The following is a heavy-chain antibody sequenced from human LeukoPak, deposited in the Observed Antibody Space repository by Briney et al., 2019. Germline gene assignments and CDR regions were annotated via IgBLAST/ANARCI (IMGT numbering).Heavy chain of an antibody. Sequence: GGSLRLSCAASGFTFSDVWMSWARQAPGKGLEGVGRIRSAAHAGTLEYAAPVKGRFTISSNASKDTLYLQMNSLKTEDTAVYFCSEGLAYWGQGTLVTASS. CDR3: SEGLAY. V-gene: IGHV3-15*01. CDR1: GFTFSDVW. J-gene: IGHJ4*02. CDR2: IRSAAHAGTL.